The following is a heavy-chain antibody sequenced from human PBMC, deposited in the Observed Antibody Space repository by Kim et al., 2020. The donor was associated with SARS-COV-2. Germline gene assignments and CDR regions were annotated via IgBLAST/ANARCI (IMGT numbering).Heavy chain of an antibody. V-gene: IGHV3-43*01. CDR2: ISWDGGST. J-gene: IGHJ4*02. Sequence: GGSLRLSCAASGFTFDDYTMHWVRQAPGKGLEWVSLISWDGGSTYYADSVKGRFTISRDNSKNSLYLQMNSLRTEDTALYYCAKGPYSRWLQPMYYFDYWGQGTLVTVSS. CDR1: GFTFDDYT. CDR3: AKGPYSRWLQPMYYFDY. D-gene: IGHD2-21*01.